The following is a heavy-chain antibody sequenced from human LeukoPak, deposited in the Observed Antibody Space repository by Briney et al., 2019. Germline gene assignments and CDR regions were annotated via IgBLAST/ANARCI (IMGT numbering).Heavy chain of an antibody. Sequence: PGGSLRLSCAASGFTFSSYGMHWVRQAPGKGLEWVAVIWYDGSNKYYADSVEGRFTISRDNSKNTLYLQMNSLRAEDTAVYYCAKTGRYFDWLFFDYWGQGTLVTVSS. J-gene: IGHJ4*02. D-gene: IGHD3-9*01. V-gene: IGHV3-30*02. CDR1: GFTFSSYG. CDR2: IWYDGSNK. CDR3: AKTGRYFDWLFFDY.